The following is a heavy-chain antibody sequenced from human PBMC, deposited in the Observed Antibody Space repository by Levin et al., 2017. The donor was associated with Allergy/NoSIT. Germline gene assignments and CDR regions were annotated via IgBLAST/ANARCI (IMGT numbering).Heavy chain of an antibody. CDR3: AREHEYCSGGSCYLRLAAFDI. J-gene: IGHJ3*02. V-gene: IGHV1-2*02. Sequence: VASVKVSCKASGYTFTGYYMHWVRQAPGQGLEWMGWINPNSGGTNYAQKFQGRVTMTRDTSISTAYMELSRLRSDDTAVYYCAREHEYCSGGSCYLRLAAFDIWGQGTMVTVSS. D-gene: IGHD2-15*01. CDR1: GYTFTGYY. CDR2: INPNSGGT.